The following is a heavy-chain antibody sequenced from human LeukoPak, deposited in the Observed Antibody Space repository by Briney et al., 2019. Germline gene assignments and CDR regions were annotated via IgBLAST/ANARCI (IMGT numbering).Heavy chain of an antibody. CDR2: ISAHNGNT. V-gene: IGHV1-18*01. CDR3: GRDGYFDL. CDR1: GYTFTTHG. Sequence: ASVKVSCKASGYTFTTHGIAWVRQAPGQGLEWMGWISAHNGNTNYAQSLQGRVTMSTDTSTNTAYMELRSLRSDDTAVYYCGRDGYFDLLGRGILVNDSS. J-gene: IGHJ2*01.